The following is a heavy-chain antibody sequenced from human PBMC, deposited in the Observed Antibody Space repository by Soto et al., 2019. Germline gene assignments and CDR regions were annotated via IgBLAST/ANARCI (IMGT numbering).Heavy chain of an antibody. D-gene: IGHD5-18*01. J-gene: IGHJ4*02. CDR1: GYSFTSYW. Sequence: GESLKISCKGSGYSFTSYWIGWVRQMPGKGLEWMGIIYPGDSDTRYSPSFQGQVTISADKSISTAYLQWSSLKASDTAMYYCAIHVERGYSYGRPDWPAGRLDYWGQGTLVTVSS. CDR2: IYPGDSDT. V-gene: IGHV5-51*01. CDR3: AIHVERGYSYGRPDWPAGRLDY.